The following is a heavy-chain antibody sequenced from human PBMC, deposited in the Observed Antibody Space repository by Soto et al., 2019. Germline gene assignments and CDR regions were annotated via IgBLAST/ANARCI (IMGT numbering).Heavy chain of an antibody. V-gene: IGHV1-18*01. J-gene: IGHJ4*02. D-gene: IGHD6-19*01. CDR3: ARDGSGWSGTPCFDY. Sequence: ASVKVSCKASGYTFTAYVISWVRQAPGQGLEWMGWISSYNGNINYAQKFQGRVTLTTVTSTSTAYMELRSLRSDDTAVYYCARDGSGWSGTPCFDYWGQGTLVTVSS. CDR2: ISSYNGNI. CDR1: GYTFTAYV.